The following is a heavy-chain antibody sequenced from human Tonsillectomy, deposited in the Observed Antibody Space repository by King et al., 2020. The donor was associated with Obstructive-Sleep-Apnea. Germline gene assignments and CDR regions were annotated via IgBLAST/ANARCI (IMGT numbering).Heavy chain of an antibody. CDR3: ANLRRDGYNSPFDY. V-gene: IGHV3-30*18. D-gene: IGHD5-24*01. CDR2: ISYVGSNK. CDR1: GFTFTSYG. J-gene: IGHJ4*02. Sequence: VQLVESGGGVVQPGRSLRLSCAASGFTFTSYGMHWVRQAPGKGLEWVAVISYVGSNKYYADSVKGRFTISRDNSKNTLYLQMNSLRAEDTAVYYCANLRRDGYNSPFDYWGQGTLVTVSS.